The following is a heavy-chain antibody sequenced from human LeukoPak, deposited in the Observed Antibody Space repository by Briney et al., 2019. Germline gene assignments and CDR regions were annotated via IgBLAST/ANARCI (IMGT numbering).Heavy chain of an antibody. Sequence: GGSLRLSCAASGFTFSSYDMHWVRQATGKGLEWVSAIGTAGDTYYPGSVKGRFTISRENAKNSLYLQMNSLRAGDTAVYYCARGSGRDGYNNYYYYGMDVWGQGTTVTVSS. CDR1: GFTFSSYD. D-gene: IGHD5-24*01. J-gene: IGHJ6*02. CDR2: IGTAGDT. V-gene: IGHV3-13*01. CDR3: ARGSGRDGYNNYYYYGMDV.